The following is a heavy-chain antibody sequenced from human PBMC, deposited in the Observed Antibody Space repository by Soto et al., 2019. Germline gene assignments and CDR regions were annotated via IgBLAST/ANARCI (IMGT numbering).Heavy chain of an antibody. Sequence: QVQLVQSGGEVKKPGASVKVSCKASGYTFTDYGITWVRQAPGQGLEWMGWISAYTGNTNYAQKVQGRVTMSTETSTSTAYLELRSLRSDDTAVYYCARDWFGYYYDSSGFGYWGQGTLVTVSS. J-gene: IGHJ4*02. CDR1: GYTFTDYG. D-gene: IGHD3-22*01. CDR2: ISAYTGNT. V-gene: IGHV1-18*01. CDR3: ARDWFGYYYDSSGFGY.